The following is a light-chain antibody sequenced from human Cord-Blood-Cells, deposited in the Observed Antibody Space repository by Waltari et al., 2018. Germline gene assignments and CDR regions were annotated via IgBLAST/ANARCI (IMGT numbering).Light chain of an antibody. CDR2: GAS. CDR1: QSVSSSY. Sequence: EIVLTQSPGTLSLSPGERATISCRASQSVSSSYLAWYQQKPGQAPRLLIYGASSRATGIPDRFSGSGSGTDFTLTINRLEPEDFAVYYCQQYGSSPYTFGQGTKLEIK. CDR3: QQYGSSPYT. V-gene: IGKV3-20*01. J-gene: IGKJ2*01.